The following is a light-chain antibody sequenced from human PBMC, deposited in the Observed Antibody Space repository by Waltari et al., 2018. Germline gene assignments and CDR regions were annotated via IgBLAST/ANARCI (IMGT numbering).Light chain of an antibody. CDR3: RSYGVTYAA. Sequence: QSALTQPRSVSGSPGQSVTISCTGTSSDVGGYYYVYWYQQHPGKAPKPMIYDVSKRPSGVPVRVSGSKSGNAASLTISGLQAEDEADYYCRSYGVTYAAFGGGTKLTVL. J-gene: IGLJ2*01. CDR2: DVS. V-gene: IGLV2-11*01. CDR1: SSDVGGYYY.